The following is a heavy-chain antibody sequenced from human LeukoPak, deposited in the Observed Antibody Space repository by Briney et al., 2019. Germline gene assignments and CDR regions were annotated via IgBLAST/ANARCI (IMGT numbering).Heavy chain of an antibody. CDR2: INPNSGGT. D-gene: IGHD3-10*01. Sequence: ASVKVSCKASGNTFTGYYMHWVRQAPGQGLEWMGWINPNSGGTNSAQKFQGRVTMTRDTSISTAYMDFSRLSSDDTAIYYCARYLLWFGELPYFDYWGQGTLVTVSS. CDR1: GNTFTGYY. J-gene: IGHJ4*02. CDR3: ARYLLWFGELPYFDY. V-gene: IGHV1-2*02.